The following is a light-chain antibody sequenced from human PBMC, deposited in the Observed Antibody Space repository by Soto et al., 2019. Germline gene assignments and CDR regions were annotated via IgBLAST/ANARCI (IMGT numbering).Light chain of an antibody. CDR2: DVS. V-gene: IGLV2-14*01. J-gene: IGLJ1*01. Sequence: QSVLTQPASVSGSPGQSITISCTGTSSDVGGYNYVSWYQQHPGKAPKLMIYDVSNRPSGVSNRFSGSKSGNTASLTISGLQAGDEADYYCSSYTSSSTSNYVFGTGTKVTVL. CDR3: SSYTSSSTSNYV. CDR1: SSDVGGYNY.